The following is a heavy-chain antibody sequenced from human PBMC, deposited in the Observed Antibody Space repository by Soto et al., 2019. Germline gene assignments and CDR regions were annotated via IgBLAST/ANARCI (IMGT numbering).Heavy chain of an antibody. CDR1: GYTFTGYY. Sequence: ASVKVSCKASGYTFTGYYRHWVRQTPGQGLEWMGWINPNSGGTNYAQKFQGWVTMTRDTSISTAYMELSRLRSDDTAVYYCARDGLGDNYYYYGMDVWGQGTTVTVSS. CDR2: INPNSGGT. D-gene: IGHD1-26*01. V-gene: IGHV1-2*04. CDR3: ARDGLGDNYYYYGMDV. J-gene: IGHJ6*02.